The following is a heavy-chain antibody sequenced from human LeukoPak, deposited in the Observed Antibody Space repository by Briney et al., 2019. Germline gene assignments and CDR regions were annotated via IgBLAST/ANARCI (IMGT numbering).Heavy chain of an antibody. CDR2: ISSSSSYI. CDR3: ARALRTVAGTFDY. Sequence: PGGSLGLSCAASGFTFSSYSMNWVRQAPGKGLEWVSSISSSSSYIYYADSVKGRFTISRDNAKNSLYLQMNSLRAEDTAVYYCARALRTVAGTFDYWGQGTLVTVSS. CDR1: GFTFSSYS. V-gene: IGHV3-21*01. D-gene: IGHD6-19*01. J-gene: IGHJ4*02.